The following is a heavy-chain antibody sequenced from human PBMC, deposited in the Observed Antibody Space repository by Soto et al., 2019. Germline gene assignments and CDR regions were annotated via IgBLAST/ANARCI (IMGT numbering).Heavy chain of an antibody. CDR1: GGSFSGYY. CDR2: INHSGST. V-gene: IGHV4-34*01. Sequence: SETLSLTCAVYGGSFSGYYWSWIRQPPGKGLEWIGEINHSGSTNHNPSLKSRVTISVDTSKNQFSLKLSSVTAADTAVYYCARGGHDSSGYYVPFDYWGQGTLVTSPQ. CDR3: ARGGHDSSGYYVPFDY. J-gene: IGHJ4*02. D-gene: IGHD3-22*01.